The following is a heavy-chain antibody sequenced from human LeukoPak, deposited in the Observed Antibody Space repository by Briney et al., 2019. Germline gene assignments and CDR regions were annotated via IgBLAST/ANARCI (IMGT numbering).Heavy chain of an antibody. CDR1: GFTFSSYA. J-gene: IGHJ4*02. Sequence: GGSLRLSCAASGFTFSSYAMHWVRQAPGKGLEWVAVISYDGSIKYYADSVKGRFTISRDNSKNTLYLQMNSLRAEDTAVYYCARDAPITGTTDYFDYWGQGTLVTVSS. CDR3: ARDAPITGTTDYFDY. CDR2: ISYDGSIK. D-gene: IGHD1-20*01. V-gene: IGHV3-30*04.